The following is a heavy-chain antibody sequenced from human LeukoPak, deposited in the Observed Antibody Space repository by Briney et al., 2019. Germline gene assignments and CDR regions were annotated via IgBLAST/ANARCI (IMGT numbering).Heavy chain of an antibody. J-gene: IGHJ4*02. CDR3: ARGSKYSSSWYVGY. CDR1: GFTFSSYW. CDR2: MNSDGSST. Sequence: PGGSLRLSCAASGFTFSSYWMHWVRQAPGKGPVWVSSMNSDGSSTTYADSVKGRFTISRDNAKNTLYLQMNSLRVEDTAVYYCARGSKYSSSWYVGYWGQGTLVTVSS. V-gene: IGHV3-74*01. D-gene: IGHD6-13*01.